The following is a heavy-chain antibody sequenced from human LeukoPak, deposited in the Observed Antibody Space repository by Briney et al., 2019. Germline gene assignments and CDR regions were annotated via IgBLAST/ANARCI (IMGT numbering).Heavy chain of an antibody. Sequence: SETLSLTCTVSGGSISSHYWSWIRQPPGKGLEWIGYIYYSGSTNYNPSLKSRVTISVDTSKNQFSLKLSSVTAADTTVYYCARRSLIVATIGEAFDYWGQGTLVTVSS. CDR3: ARRSLIVATIGEAFDY. J-gene: IGHJ4*02. D-gene: IGHD5-12*01. CDR1: GGSISSHY. V-gene: IGHV4-59*11. CDR2: IYYSGST.